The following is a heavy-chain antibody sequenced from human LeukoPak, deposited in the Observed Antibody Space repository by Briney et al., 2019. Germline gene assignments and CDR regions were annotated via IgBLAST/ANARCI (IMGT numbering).Heavy chain of an antibody. CDR3: ARHHYYYYYMDV. V-gene: IGHV4-4*09. CDR2: IYTSGST. J-gene: IGHJ6*03. Sequence: SETLSLTCTVSGGSISSYYWSWIRQPPGKGLEWIGYIYTSGSTNYNPSLKSRVTISVDTSKNQFSLKLSSVTAADTAVYYCARHHYYYYYMDVWGKWTTVTVPS. CDR1: GGSISSYY.